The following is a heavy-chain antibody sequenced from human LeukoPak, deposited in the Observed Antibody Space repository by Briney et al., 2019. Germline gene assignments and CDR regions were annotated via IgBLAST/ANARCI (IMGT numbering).Heavy chain of an antibody. J-gene: IGHJ3*01. CDR2: IFFSCHS. CDR1: GYFMSIGYY. D-gene: IGHD1-7*01. CDR3: ARVGYNWNLCSDF. V-gene: IGHV4-38-2*02. Sequence: SETLSLTCTVSGYFMSIGYYWGWTRQPPGHGLQWIGSIFFSCHSYYNPSLKSRVTISVDLSKRQYYLKVNSVTAADTAVYYCARVGYNWNLCSDFWSQGTTVTVYS.